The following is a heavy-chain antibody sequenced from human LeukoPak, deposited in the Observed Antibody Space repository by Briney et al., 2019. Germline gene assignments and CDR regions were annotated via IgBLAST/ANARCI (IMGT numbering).Heavy chain of an antibody. D-gene: IGHD3-3*01. J-gene: IGHJ4*02. V-gene: IGHV3-66*02. CDR2: IYSGGST. CDR3: ARVLGYDFWSGLDY. Sequence: GGPLRLSCAASGFTVSSDYMSWVRQAPGKGLEWVSVIYSGGSTYYADSVKGRFTISRDNSKNTLYLQMNSLRAEDTAVYYCARVLGYDFWSGLDYWGQGTLVTVSS. CDR1: GFTVSSDY.